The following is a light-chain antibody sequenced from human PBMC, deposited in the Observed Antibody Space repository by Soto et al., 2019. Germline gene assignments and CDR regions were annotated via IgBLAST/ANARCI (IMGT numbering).Light chain of an antibody. CDR3: QQIYNTPPT. J-gene: IGKJ4*01. V-gene: IGKV1-39*01. CDR2: DAS. Sequence: DIQMTQSPSSLSASVGDRVTITCQASQDISNYLNWYQQKPGKAPKLLIYDASSLKDGVPVRFSGSGSGTDFTLTISALQPEDYAIYFCQQIYNTPPTFGGGTKVDIK. CDR1: QDISNY.